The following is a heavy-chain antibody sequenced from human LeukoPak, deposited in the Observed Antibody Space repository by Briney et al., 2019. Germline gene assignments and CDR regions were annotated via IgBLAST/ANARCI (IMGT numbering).Heavy chain of an antibody. V-gene: IGHV3-48*01. CDR1: GFTFDDYA. CDR3: ARFSLIVSHDY. J-gene: IGHJ4*02. CDR2: ISSSSGTI. D-gene: IGHD3-22*01. Sequence: GGSLRLSCAASGFTFDDYAMHWVRQAPGKGLEWVSYISSSSGTIYYADSVKGRFTISRDNAKNSLYLQMNSLRAEDTAVYYCARFSLIVSHDYWGQGTLVTVSS.